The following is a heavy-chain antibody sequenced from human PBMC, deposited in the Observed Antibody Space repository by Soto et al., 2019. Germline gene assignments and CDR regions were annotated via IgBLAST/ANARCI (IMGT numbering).Heavy chain of an antibody. CDR3: AKDLLDDVTTLSK. CDR2: ISGSGGST. CDR1: GFSFSTYA. Sequence: EVQLLESGGGLVQPGGSLRVSCVASGFSFSTYAMNWVRQAPGKGLEWVSGISGSGGSTYYADSVKGRFTISRDTSRYTLYLPMNSLRAEDTAVYYCAKDLLDDVTTLSKWGQGTLVTVSS. J-gene: IGHJ4*02. V-gene: IGHV3-23*01. D-gene: IGHD4-17*01.